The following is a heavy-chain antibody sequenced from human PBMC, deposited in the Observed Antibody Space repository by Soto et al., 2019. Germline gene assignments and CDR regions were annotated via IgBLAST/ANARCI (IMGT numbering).Heavy chain of an antibody. D-gene: IGHD6-19*01. Sequence: EVQLLESGGGLVQPGGSLSLSCAASGFTFSSFAMSWVRQAPGKGLGWVSAISGSGGTTYYADSVKGRFTFSRDNSKNTLYLQMNSLRAEDTAVYYCAKTANGWFSAFDIWGQGTMVTVSS. V-gene: IGHV3-23*01. CDR3: AKTANGWFSAFDI. J-gene: IGHJ3*02. CDR2: ISGSGGTT. CDR1: GFTFSSFA.